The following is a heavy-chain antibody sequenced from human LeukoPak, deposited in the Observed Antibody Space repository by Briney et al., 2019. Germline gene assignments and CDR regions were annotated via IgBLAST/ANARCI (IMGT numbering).Heavy chain of an antibody. CDR3: ARLRDTADYYYYYMDV. CDR2: IYYSGST. CDR1: GGSISSYY. D-gene: IGHD5-18*01. V-gene: IGHV4-59*01. J-gene: IGHJ6*03. Sequence: PSETLSLTCTVSGGSISSYYWSWIRQPPGKGLEWIGYIYYSGSTNYNPSLKSRVTISVDTSKNQFSLKLSSVTAADTAVYYCARLRDTADYYYYYMDVWGKGTTVTVSS.